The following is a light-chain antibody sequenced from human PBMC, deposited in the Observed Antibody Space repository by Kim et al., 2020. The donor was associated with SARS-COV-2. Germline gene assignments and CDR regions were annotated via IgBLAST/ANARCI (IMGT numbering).Light chain of an antibody. V-gene: IGLV3-19*01. Sequence: SSELTQDPAVSVALGQTVRITCQGYSLRSYYATWYQQKPGQAPVLVIYGKNNRPSGIPDRFSGSSSGNTASLTITGAQAEDEADCYWNSRDSSANRVAFG. CDR2: GKN. CDR1: SLRSYY. CDR3: NSRDSSANRVA. J-gene: IGLJ7*01.